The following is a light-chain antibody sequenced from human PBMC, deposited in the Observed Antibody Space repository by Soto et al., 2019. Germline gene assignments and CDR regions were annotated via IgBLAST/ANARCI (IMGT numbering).Light chain of an antibody. CDR3: SSYTSSTTGVV. CDR1: SSDVGTYNY. Sequence: QSVLTQPASVSGSPGQSITISCTGTSSDVGTYNYVSWYQQHPGKAPKLMIYEVSNRPSGVSNRFSGSKSGNTASLTISGLQAEDEADYYCSSYTSSTTGVVFGGGTKLTVL. CDR2: EVS. J-gene: IGLJ2*01. V-gene: IGLV2-14*01.